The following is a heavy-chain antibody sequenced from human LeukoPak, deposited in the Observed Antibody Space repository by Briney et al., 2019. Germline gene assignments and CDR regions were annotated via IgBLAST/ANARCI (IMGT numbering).Heavy chain of an antibody. CDR2: IYDDNT. D-gene: IGHD3-22*01. V-gene: IGHV3-23*01. J-gene: IGHJ4*02. Sequence: GVSLRLSCAASGFTVSAYAMAWVRQAPGKGLEWVSTIYDDNTYYADSVKGRFAISTDNSKNTLYLQMNSLRVEDTGVYFCARLPTFYYDSSGYHYDYWGQGTLVTVSS. CDR1: GFTVSAYA. CDR3: ARLPTFYYDSSGYHYDY.